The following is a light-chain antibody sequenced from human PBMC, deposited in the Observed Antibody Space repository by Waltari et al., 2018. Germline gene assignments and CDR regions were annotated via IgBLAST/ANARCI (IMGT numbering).Light chain of an antibody. CDR1: SSDVGAYNY. CDR2: DFI. Sequence: QSALTQPASVSGSPGQSITISCTRTSSDVGAYNYVSWYQQHPGKAPKLIIFDFINRPSGVSNRFSCSKSGNMASLTISGLQAEDDADYYCSSDISSSTLELFGGGTSLTVL. CDR3: SSDISSSTLEL. V-gene: IGLV2-14*03. J-gene: IGLJ2*01.